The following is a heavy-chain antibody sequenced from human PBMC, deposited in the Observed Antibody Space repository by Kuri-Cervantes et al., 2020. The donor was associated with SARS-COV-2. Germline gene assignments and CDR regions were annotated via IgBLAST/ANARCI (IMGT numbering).Heavy chain of an antibody. V-gene: IGHV3-48*03. CDR2: ITGSGTTI. CDR3: ARGHHSGRYFDWLSSFDS. Sequence: GGSLRLSCAASGLSFSKFWMNWVRQAPGKGLEWVSYITGSGTTIYYADSVKGRFTISRDNAKNSLYLQMNSLRAEDTAVYYCARGHHSGRYFDWLSSFDSWGQGTLVTVSS. J-gene: IGHJ4*02. D-gene: IGHD3-9*01. CDR1: GLSFSKFW.